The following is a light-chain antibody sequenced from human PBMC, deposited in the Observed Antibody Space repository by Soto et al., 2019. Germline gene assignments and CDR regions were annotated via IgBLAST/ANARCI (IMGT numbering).Light chain of an antibody. Sequence: QSVLTQPPSASGSPGQSVTISGIGTTSAVGGYNYVSWYQQHPGKAPKLMIYEVSKRPSGVPDRFSGSKSGNTASLTVSGLQTEDEADYYCTSYAGSNTVFGGGTKLTVL. CDR3: TSYAGSNTV. CDR1: TSAVGGYNY. V-gene: IGLV2-8*01. CDR2: EVS. J-gene: IGLJ2*01.